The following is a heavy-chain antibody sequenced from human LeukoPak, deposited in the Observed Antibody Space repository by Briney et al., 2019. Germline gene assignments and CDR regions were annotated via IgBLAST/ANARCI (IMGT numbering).Heavy chain of an antibody. J-gene: IGHJ6*04. Sequence: SETLSLTCTVSGGSISSYYWSWIRQPPGKGLEWIGYIYYSGSTNYNPSLKSRVTISVDTSKNQFSLKLSSVTAADTAVYYCASGGSYDILTGYYYGMDVWGKGTTVTVSS. CDR2: IYYSGST. CDR1: GGSISSYY. CDR3: ASGGSYDILTGYYYGMDV. V-gene: IGHV4-59*01. D-gene: IGHD3-9*01.